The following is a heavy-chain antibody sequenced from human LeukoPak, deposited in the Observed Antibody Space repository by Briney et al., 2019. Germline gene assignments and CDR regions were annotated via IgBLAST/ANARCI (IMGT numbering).Heavy chain of an antibody. V-gene: IGHV4-59*12. J-gene: IGHJ3*02. CDR1: GGSISSYY. Sequence: SETLSLTCTVSGGSISSYYWSWIRQPPGKGLEWIGYIYYSGSTNYHPSLKGRVTISEEQSKKHFFLEMSSATAPDTARFFCTSFSGWNRVDAFDIWGQGTMVTVSS. D-gene: IGHD6-19*01. CDR3: TSFSGWNRVDAFDI. CDR2: IYYSGST.